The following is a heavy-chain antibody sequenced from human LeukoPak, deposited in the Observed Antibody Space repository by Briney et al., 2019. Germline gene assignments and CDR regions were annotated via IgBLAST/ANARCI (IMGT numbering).Heavy chain of an antibody. Sequence: GASVKVSCKSSGYTFTIYGISWVRQAPGQGLEWMGWISAYNGNTNYAQKLQGRGTMTTDTATSTAYMELRSLRSDDTAVYYCARDPGEGSSWYSGVDYWGQGTLVTVSS. CDR2: ISAYNGNT. CDR1: GYTFTIYG. D-gene: IGHD6-13*01. CDR3: ARDPGEGSSWYSGVDY. J-gene: IGHJ4*02. V-gene: IGHV1-18*04.